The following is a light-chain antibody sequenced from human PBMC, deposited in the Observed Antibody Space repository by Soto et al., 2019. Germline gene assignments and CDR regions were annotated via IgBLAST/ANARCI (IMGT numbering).Light chain of an antibody. J-gene: IGKJ4*01. V-gene: IGKV3-20*01. CDR2: GAS. Sequence: EIVLTQSPGTLSLSPGERATLSCRASQSVSSSYLGLYQQKPGQAPRLLIYGASSRATGIPDRFSGSGSGTDFTLTISRLEPEDFAVYFCQQYYTSPLSFGGGTKVEIK. CDR1: QSVSSSY. CDR3: QQYYTSPLS.